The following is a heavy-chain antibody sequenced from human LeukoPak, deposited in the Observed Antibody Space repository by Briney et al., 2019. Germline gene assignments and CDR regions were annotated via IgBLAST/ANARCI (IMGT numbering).Heavy chain of an antibody. CDR2: INPNSGGT. CDR3: ALQYSSGWYAYFDY. CDR1: GYTFTGYY. D-gene: IGHD6-13*01. Sequence: ASVKVSCKASGYTFTGYYMHWVRQAPGQGLEWMGWINPNSGGTNYAQKFQGRVTMTRDTSISTAYMELSRLRSDDTAVYYCALQYSSGWYAYFDYWGQGTLVTVSS. J-gene: IGHJ4*02. V-gene: IGHV1-2*02.